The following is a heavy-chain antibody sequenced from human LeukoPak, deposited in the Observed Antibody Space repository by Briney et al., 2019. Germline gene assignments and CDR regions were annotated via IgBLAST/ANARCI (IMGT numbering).Heavy chain of an antibody. D-gene: IGHD1-26*01. CDR1: GYTFTSYY. CDR2: INPNSGGT. CDR3: GLVSGSYYYAFDI. J-gene: IGHJ3*02. Sequence: ASVKVSCKASGYTFTSYYMHWVRQAPGQGLEWMGWINPNSGGTNYAQKFQGRVTMTRDTSISTAYMELSRLRSDDTAVYYCGLVSGSYYYAFDIWAKGQWSPSLQ. V-gene: IGHV1-2*02.